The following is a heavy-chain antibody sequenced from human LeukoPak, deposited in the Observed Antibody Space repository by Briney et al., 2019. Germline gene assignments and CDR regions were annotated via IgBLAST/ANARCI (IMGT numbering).Heavy chain of an antibody. D-gene: IGHD3-9*01. CDR1: GYTFTSYD. J-gene: IGHJ3*02. CDR3: ARGRRLRYFDWLLPHDAFDI. CDR2: MNPNSGNT. Sequence: GESLKISCKGSGYTFTSYDINWVRQATGQGLEWMGWMNPNSGNTGYAQKFQGRVTITRNTSISTAYMELSSLRSEDTAVYYCARGRRLRYFDWLLPHDAFDIWGQGTMVTVSS. V-gene: IGHV1-8*03.